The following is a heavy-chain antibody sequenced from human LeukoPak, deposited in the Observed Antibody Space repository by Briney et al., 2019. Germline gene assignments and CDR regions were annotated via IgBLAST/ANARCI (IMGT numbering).Heavy chain of an antibody. CDR3: ARERRDGYKVYFDY. J-gene: IGHJ4*02. CDR2: VYYSGST. V-gene: IGHV4-59*01. CDR1: GGSISSYY. Sequence: TSETLSLTCTVSGGSISSYYWSWIRQPPGKGLEWIGYVYYSGSTNYNPSLKSRVTTSVDTSKNQFSLRLSSVTAADTAVYYCARERRDGYKVYFDYWGQGTLVTVSS. D-gene: IGHD5-24*01.